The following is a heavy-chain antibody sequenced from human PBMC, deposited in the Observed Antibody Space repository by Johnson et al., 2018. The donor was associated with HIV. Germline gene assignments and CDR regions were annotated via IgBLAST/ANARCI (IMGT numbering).Heavy chain of an antibody. CDR3: ARAGLTYYYDSSGYYWGAFDI. V-gene: IGHV3-30*04. D-gene: IGHD3-22*01. CDR1: GFTFSSYA. J-gene: IGHJ3*02. Sequence: QVQLVESGGGVVQPGRSLRLSCAASGFTFSSYAMHWVRQAPGKGLEWVAVISYDGSNKYYADSVKGRFTLPRDNSKNTLYLQMNSLRAEDTAVYYCARAGLTYYYDSSGYYWGAFDIWGQGTMVTVSS. CDR2: ISYDGSNK.